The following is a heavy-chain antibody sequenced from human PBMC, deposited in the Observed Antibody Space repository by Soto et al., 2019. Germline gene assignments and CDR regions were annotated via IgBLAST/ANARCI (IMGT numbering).Heavy chain of an antibody. CDR2: IYYSDSI. D-gene: IGHD3-22*01. CDR3: ASAYYDASGYSLDP. J-gene: IGHJ5*02. CDR1: GGSIGSYY. V-gene: IGHV4-59*01. Sequence: PSETLSLNCTVSGGSIGSYYWSWIRQPPGKGLEWIGYIYYSDSINYNTSLKSRVIISVDTSKNQFSLRLSSVTAADTAVYYCASAYYDASGYSLDPRGQRIPVTVSS.